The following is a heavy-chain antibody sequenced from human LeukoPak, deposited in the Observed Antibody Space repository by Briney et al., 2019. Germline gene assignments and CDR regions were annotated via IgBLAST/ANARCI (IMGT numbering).Heavy chain of an antibody. CDR1: GYTFANYD. Sequence: ASLKVSCKTSGYTFANYDITWVRQAPGQGLEWTGWITTNNGNTKYAQTLQGRLILTTDASTTTAFMELTNLRSDDTAVYYCARMGRFSGAFDVWGQGTRVTVSS. CDR2: ITTNNGNT. D-gene: IGHD3-16*01. CDR3: ARMGRFSGAFDV. J-gene: IGHJ3*01. V-gene: IGHV1-18*01.